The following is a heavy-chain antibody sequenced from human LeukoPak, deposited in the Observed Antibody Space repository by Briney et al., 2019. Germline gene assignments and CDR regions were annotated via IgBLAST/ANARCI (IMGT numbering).Heavy chain of an antibody. Sequence: GGSLRLSCAASGFTFSSYWMHWVRQAPGKGLVWVSRINSDGSSTSYADSVKGRFTISRDNAKNTLYQQMNSLRAEDTAVYYCARGDHYYDSSGYPIDYWGQGTLVTVSS. CDR2: INSDGSST. V-gene: IGHV3-74*01. D-gene: IGHD3-22*01. CDR3: ARGDHYYDSSGYPIDY. J-gene: IGHJ4*02. CDR1: GFTFSSYW.